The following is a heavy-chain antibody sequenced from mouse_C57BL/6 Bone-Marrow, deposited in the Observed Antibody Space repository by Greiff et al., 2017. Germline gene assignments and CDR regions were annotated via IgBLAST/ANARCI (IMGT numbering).Heavy chain of an antibody. CDR2: INPNNGGT. CDR3: ARWFFAY. Sequence: EVQLQQSGPELVKPGASVKISCKASGYTFTDYYMNWVKQSPGKSLEWIGDINPNNGGTSYNQKFKGKATLTVDKSSSTAYLELRSLTSEDSAVYYCARWFFAYWGQGTLVTVSA. J-gene: IGHJ3*01. CDR1: GYTFTDYY. D-gene: IGHD2-2*01. V-gene: IGHV1-26*01.